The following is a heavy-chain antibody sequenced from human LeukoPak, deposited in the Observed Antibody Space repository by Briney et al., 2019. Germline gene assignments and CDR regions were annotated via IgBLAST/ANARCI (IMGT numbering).Heavy chain of an antibody. V-gene: IGHV1-18*01. CDR3: ARERRYCSGGSCYTPSGGMDV. Sequence: GASVTVSCKTSGYTFTSNGISWVRQAPGQGLEGMGWISGYNGNTNYVQNLQGRVTMTTDTSTSTAYMELRSLRSDDTAVYYCARERRYCSGGSCYTPSGGMDVWGQGTTVTVSS. J-gene: IGHJ6*02. D-gene: IGHD2-15*01. CDR2: ISGYNGNT. CDR1: GYTFTSNG.